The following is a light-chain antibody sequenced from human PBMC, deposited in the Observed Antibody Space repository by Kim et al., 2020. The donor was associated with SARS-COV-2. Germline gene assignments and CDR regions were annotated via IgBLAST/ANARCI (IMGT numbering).Light chain of an antibody. CDR1: SGHSNYA. CDR3: QTWGTGMGV. V-gene: IGLV4-69*01. CDR2: LNSDGSH. J-gene: IGLJ3*02. Sequence: QPVLTQSPSASASLGASVKLTCTLSSGHSNYAIAWHQQQPEKGPRYLMKLNSDGSHYKGDGIPDRFSGSSSGAERYLTISSLQSEDEADYYCQTWGTGMGVFGGGTKLTVL.